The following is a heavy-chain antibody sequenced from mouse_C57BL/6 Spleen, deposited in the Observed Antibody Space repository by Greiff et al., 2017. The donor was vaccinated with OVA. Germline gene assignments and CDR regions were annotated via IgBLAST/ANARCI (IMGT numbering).Heavy chain of an antibody. CDR2: IHPNSGST. V-gene: IGHV1-64*01. J-gene: IGHJ3*01. CDR1: GYTFTSYW. D-gene: IGHD2-3*01. CDR3: AKEGDGYYGGVGAY. Sequence: QVQLQQPGAELVKPGASVKLSCKASGYTFTSYWMHWVKQRPGQGLEWIGMIHPNSGSTNYNEKFKSKATLTVDKSSSTAYMQLSSLTSEDSADYDCAKEGDGYYGGVGAYWGQGTLVTVSA.